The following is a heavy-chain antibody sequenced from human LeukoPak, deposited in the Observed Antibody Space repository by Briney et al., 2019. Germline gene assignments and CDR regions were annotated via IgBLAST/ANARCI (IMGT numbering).Heavy chain of an antibody. V-gene: IGHV3-48*03. J-gene: IGHJ6*03. D-gene: IGHD6-13*01. CDR1: GFTFSRYE. Sequence: PGGSLRLSCAASGFTFSRYEMNWVRQAPGKGLEWVSYISSSGSTIYYADSVKGRFTISRDNAKNSLYLQMNSLRAEDTAVYYCARGYSSSWAYYMDVWGKGTTVTVSS. CDR3: ARGYSSSWAYYMDV. CDR2: ISSSGSTI.